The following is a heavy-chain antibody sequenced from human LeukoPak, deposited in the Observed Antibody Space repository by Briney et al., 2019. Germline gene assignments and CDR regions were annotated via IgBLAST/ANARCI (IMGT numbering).Heavy chain of an antibody. J-gene: IGHJ4*02. CDR1: GFPLRSYV. V-gene: IGHV3-23*01. D-gene: IGHD3-16*01. CDR3: AKGRWGFDY. CDR2: ISGSGGST. Sequence: GGSLRLFCAASGFPLRSYVMSWVRQAPGKGLEWVSAISGSGGSTYYADSVKGRFTISRDNSKNTLYLQMNSLKAEDTALYYCAKGRWGFDYWGQGTLVTVSS.